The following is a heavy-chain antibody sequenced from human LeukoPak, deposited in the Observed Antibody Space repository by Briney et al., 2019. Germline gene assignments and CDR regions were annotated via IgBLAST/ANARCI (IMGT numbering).Heavy chain of an antibody. Sequence: SECLSLTCTVSGGSISSSSYYWGWIRQPPGKGLEWIGGISNIVITYSNPSLKSRVTISVDTSNNQFSLTLSSVTAADTAVYYCARHASGWYTSSVDVWGQGTTVT. CDR2: ISNIVIT. CDR1: GGSISSSSYY. CDR3: ARHASGWYTSSVDV. V-gene: IGHV4-39*01. D-gene: IGHD6-19*01. J-gene: IGHJ6*02.